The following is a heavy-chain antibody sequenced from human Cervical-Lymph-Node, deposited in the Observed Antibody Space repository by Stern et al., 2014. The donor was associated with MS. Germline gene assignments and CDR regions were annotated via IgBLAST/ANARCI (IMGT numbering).Heavy chain of an antibody. J-gene: IGHJ6*02. CDR2: IIPIFGTA. CDR1: GGTFSSYA. D-gene: IGHD4-17*01. V-gene: IGHV1-69*01. Sequence: VQLVESGAEVKKPGSSVKVSCKASGGTFSSYAISWVRQAPGQGLEWMGGIIPIFGTANYAQKFQGRVTITADESTSTAYMELSSLRSEDTAVYYCARDMAQGDYVGLWQGLSAYYYGMDVWGQGTTVTVSS. CDR3: ARDMAQGDYVGLWQGLSAYYYGMDV.